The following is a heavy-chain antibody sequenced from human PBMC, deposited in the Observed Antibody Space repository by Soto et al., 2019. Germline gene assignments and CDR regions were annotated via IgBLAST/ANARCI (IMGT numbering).Heavy chain of an antibody. CDR1: GFSFDDYA. V-gene: IGHV3-9*01. CDR2: INWNSNTI. Sequence: EVQLVESGGGLVQSGRSLRLSCAVSGFSFDDYAMHWVRQAPGKGLEWVSGINWNSNTIDYADSVKGRFTISRDNAKNSLYLQINSLRAEDTASYYCVKDKTSSGWFLDYWGQGTLVTVSS. J-gene: IGHJ4*02. CDR3: VKDKTSSGWFLDY. D-gene: IGHD6-19*01.